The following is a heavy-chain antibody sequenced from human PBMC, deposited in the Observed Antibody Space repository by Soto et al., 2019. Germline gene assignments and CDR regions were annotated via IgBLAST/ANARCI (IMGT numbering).Heavy chain of an antibody. Sequence: SQTLSLTCAISGDSVSSNSAAWNWIRQSPSRGLEWLGRTYYRSKWYNDYAVSVKSRITINPDTSKNQFSLQLNSVTPEDTAVDDSAIVNDGIDLCSTDYEDRMDFWGQGTMVTVSS. D-gene: IGHD6-25*01. CDR1: GDSVSSNSAA. CDR2: TYYRSKWYN. V-gene: IGHV6-1*01. CDR3: AIVNDGIDLCSTDYEDRMDF. J-gene: IGHJ6*02.